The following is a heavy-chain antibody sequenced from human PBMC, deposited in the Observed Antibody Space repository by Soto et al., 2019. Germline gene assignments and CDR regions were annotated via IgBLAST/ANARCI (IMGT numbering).Heavy chain of an antibody. D-gene: IGHD3-16*02. V-gene: IGHV3-64D*06. CDR3: VKDRNYDYVWGSYRSDY. CDR1: GFTFSSYA. CDR2: ISSNGGST. J-gene: IGHJ4*02. Sequence: PGGSLRLSCSSSGFTFSSYAIHWVRQAPVKGLEYVSAISSNGGSTYYADSVKGRFTISRDNSKNTLYLQMSSLRAEDTAVYYCVKDRNYDYVWGSYRSDYWGQGTLVTVSS.